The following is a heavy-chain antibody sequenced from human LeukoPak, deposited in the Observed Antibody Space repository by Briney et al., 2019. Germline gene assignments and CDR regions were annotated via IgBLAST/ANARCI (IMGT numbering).Heavy chain of an antibody. D-gene: IGHD2-15*01. V-gene: IGHV1-69*05. Sequence: SVKVSCKASGGTFSSYAISRVRQAPGQGLEWMGGIIPIFGTANYAQKFQGRVTITTDESTSTAYMELSSLRSEDTAVYYCARDNGYCSGGSCYLLDYWGQGTLVTVSS. CDR2: IIPIFGTA. J-gene: IGHJ4*02. CDR3: ARDNGYCSGGSCYLLDY. CDR1: GGTFSSYA.